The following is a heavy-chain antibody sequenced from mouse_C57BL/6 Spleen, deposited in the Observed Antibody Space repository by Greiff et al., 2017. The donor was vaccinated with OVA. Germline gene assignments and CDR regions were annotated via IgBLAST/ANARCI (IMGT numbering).Heavy chain of an antibody. CDR2: IYPGDGDT. V-gene: IGHV1-80*01. D-gene: IGHD2-2*01. Sequence: QVQLKQSGAELVKPGASVKISCKASGYAFSSYWMNWVKQRPGKGLEWIGQIYPGDGDTNYNGKFKGKATLTADKSSSTAYMQLSSLPSEDSAVDFGARRTMVTYFDYWGQGTTLTVSS. J-gene: IGHJ2*01. CDR1: GYAFSSYW. CDR3: ARRTMVTYFDY.